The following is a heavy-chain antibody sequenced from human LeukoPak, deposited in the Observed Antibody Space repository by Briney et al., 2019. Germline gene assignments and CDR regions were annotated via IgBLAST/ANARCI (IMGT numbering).Heavy chain of an antibody. CDR3: AKDDSQGGVDY. Sequence: GGSLRLSCAGSGFTFSNYGMHWVRQVPGKGLEWVAAILYDGSNKTFADSVKGRFSISRDNSRKTLYLEMNSLRAEDTALYYCAKDDSQGGVDYWGQGTLVSVSS. CDR2: ILYDGSNK. CDR1: GFTFSNYG. J-gene: IGHJ4*02. V-gene: IGHV3-30*18. D-gene: IGHD2-21*01.